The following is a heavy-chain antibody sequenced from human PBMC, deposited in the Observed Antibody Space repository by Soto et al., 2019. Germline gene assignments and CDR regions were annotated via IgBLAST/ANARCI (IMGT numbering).Heavy chain of an antibody. Sequence: PSETLSLTCTVSGGSISSIGYYWSWVRQHPGKGLELIGYIYFSGSTYYNPSLKSRLTISVDTSRNQFSLKLSSVTAADTAVYYCVRVRNRGSYYFDXWGQGTLVTVSX. V-gene: IGHV4-31*03. CDR3: VRVRNRGSYYFDX. D-gene: IGHD1-26*01. CDR1: GGSISSIGYY. J-gene: IGHJ4*02. CDR2: IYFSGST.